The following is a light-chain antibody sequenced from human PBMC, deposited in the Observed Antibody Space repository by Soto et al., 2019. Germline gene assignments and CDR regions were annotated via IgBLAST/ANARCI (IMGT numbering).Light chain of an antibody. CDR3: QHNYIVPLT. CDR2: WAS. CDR1: QSVLSSRDNQNY. V-gene: IGKV4-1*01. J-gene: IGKJ4*01. Sequence: IVMTQSPDSLAVSLGERATINCKSSQSVLSSRDNQNYLSWYQHKPEQPPKLLIFWASTRESGVPDRFSGSLSGTDFSLPTSSLQAADVAVYYCQHNYIVPLTFGGETKVEIK.